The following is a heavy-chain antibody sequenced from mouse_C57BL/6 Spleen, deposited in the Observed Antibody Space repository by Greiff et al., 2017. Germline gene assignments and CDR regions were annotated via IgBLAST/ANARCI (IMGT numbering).Heavy chain of an antibody. CDR3: ARNDYDGGDY. D-gene: IGHD2-4*01. V-gene: IGHV2-9-1*01. J-gene: IGHJ4*01. CDR2: IWTGGGT. Sequence: VKLMESGPGLVAPSQNLSITCTVSGFSLTSYAISWVRQPPGKGLEWLGVIWTGGGTNYNSALKSRLSISKDNSKSQVFLKMNSRQTDDTARYYCARNDYDGGDYWGQGTSVTVSS. CDR1: GFSLTSYA.